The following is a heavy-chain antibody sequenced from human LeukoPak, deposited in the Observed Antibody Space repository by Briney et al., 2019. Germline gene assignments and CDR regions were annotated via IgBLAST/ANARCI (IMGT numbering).Heavy chain of an antibody. CDR3: ARDQGCSSTSCYTFDY. Sequence: GGSLRLSCAASGFTFSSYAMHWVRQAPGKGLEYVSAISSNGGSTYYANSVKGRFTISRDNSKNTLYLRMGSLRAEDMAVYYCARDQGCSSTSCYTFDYWGQGTLVTVSS. J-gene: IGHJ4*02. D-gene: IGHD2-2*02. CDR2: ISSNGGST. CDR1: GFTFSSYA. V-gene: IGHV3-64*01.